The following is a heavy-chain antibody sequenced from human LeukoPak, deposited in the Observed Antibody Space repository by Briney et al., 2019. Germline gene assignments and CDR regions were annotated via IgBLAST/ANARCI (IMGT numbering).Heavy chain of an antibody. CDR3: ARVMPSSAAAGTYYFDY. CDR1: GGSISSSSYY. V-gene: IGHV4-39*07. CDR2: IYYSGST. Sequence: SETLSLTCTVSGGSISSSSYYWGWIRQPPGKGLEWIGSIYYSGSTNYNPSLKSRVTISVDTSKNQFSLKLSSVTAADTAVYYCARVMPSSAAAGTYYFDYWGQGTLVTVSS. J-gene: IGHJ4*02. D-gene: IGHD6-13*01.